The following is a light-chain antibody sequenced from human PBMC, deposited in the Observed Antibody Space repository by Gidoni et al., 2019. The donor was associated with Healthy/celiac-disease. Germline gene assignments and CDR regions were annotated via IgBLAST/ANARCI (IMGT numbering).Light chain of an antibody. CDR3: QVWDSSVV. J-gene: IGLJ2*01. CDR2: RAS. CDR1: NIGSKN. V-gene: IGLV3-9*01. Sequence: SYELTQPLSVSVALGQTARITCGGNNIGSKNVHWYQQKPGQAPVLVIYRASNRPSGIPERFSGANSGNTATLTISRAQAGDEADYYCQVWDSSVVFGGGTKLTVL.